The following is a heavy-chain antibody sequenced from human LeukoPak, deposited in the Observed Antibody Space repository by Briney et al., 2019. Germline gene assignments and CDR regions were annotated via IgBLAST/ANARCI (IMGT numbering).Heavy chain of an antibody. Sequence: GGSLRLSCAASGFTFSSYSMNWVRQAPGKGLEWVSSISSSSSYIYYADSVKGRFTISRDNAKNSLYLQMNSLRAEDTALYYCAKDKRKIAVAGTASFDYWGQGTLVTVSS. D-gene: IGHD6-19*01. J-gene: IGHJ4*02. CDR3: AKDKRKIAVAGTASFDY. CDR1: GFTFSSYS. V-gene: IGHV3-21*04. CDR2: ISSSSSYI.